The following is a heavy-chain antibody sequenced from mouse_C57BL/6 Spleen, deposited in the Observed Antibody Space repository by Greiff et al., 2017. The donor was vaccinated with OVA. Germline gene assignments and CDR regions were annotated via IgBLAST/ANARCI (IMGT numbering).Heavy chain of an antibody. J-gene: IGHJ4*01. CDR1: GYTFTSYW. CDR2: IDTSDSYT. Sequence: QVQLQQPGAELVMPGASVKLSCKASGYTFTSYWMHWVKQRPGQGLEWIGEIDTSDSYTNYNQKFKGKSTLTVDKSSSTAYMQLSSLTSEDSAVYYCALTGFYAMDYWGQGTSVTVSS. V-gene: IGHV1-69*01. CDR3: ALTGFYAMDY. D-gene: IGHD4-1*01.